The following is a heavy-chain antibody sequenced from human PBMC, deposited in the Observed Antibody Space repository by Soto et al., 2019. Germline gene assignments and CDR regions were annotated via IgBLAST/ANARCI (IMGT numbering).Heavy chain of an antibody. V-gene: IGHV3-33*01. CDR2: IWYDGSNK. CDR3: ARDRCSSTSCYRNYFDY. J-gene: IGHJ4*02. CDR1: GFTFSSYG. Sequence: PGGSLRLSCAASGFTFSSYGMHWVRQAPGKGLEWVAVIWYDGSNKYYADSVKGRFTISRDSSKNTLYLQMNSLRAEDTAVYYCARDRCSSTSCYRNYFDYWGQGTLVTVSS. D-gene: IGHD2-2*02.